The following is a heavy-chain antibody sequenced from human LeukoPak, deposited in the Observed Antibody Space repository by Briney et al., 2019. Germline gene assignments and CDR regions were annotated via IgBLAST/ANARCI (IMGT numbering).Heavy chain of an antibody. CDR1: GFTFSSYN. J-gene: IGHJ4*02. Sequence: GGSLRLSCAASGFTFSSYNMNWVRQAPGKGLEWVSSLSSSSSYSYYADSVKGRFTISRDNAKNSLFLQMNSLRAEDTAVYYCAREGSGWSLDYWGQGTLVTVSS. D-gene: IGHD6-13*01. V-gene: IGHV3-21*01. CDR3: AREGSGWSLDY. CDR2: LSSSSSYS.